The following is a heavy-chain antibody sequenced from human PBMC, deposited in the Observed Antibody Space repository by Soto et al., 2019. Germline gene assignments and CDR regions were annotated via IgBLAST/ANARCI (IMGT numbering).Heavy chain of an antibody. J-gene: IGHJ6*02. D-gene: IGHD3-10*02. CDR3: ARGPLSSFAMDV. CDR1: GDTFSSYA. CDR2: IIPTFGRT. Sequence: SVKVSCKASGDTFSSYAISWVRQAPGKGLEWMGKIIPTFGRTNYAQKFQGRLTISADDSTSTAYMELTSLESDDTAVYYCARGPLSSFAMDVWGQGTTVTVSS. V-gene: IGHV1-69*13.